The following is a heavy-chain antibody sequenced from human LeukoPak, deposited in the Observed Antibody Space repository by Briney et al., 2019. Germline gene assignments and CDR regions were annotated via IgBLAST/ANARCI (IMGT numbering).Heavy chain of an antibody. D-gene: IGHD3-22*01. CDR3: ARHVKDTSGFYYPDFDF. CDR1: GYSFTKYW. V-gene: IGHV5-51*01. CDR2: IYLGDSDT. Sequence: GESLKISCKGSGYSFTKYWIGWVRQMPGKGLEWMGIIYLGDSDTRYRPSFQGQSTISADKPVSTAYLQWSSLKASDTAMYYCARHVKDTSGFYYPDFDFWGQGTLVTVSS. J-gene: IGHJ4*02.